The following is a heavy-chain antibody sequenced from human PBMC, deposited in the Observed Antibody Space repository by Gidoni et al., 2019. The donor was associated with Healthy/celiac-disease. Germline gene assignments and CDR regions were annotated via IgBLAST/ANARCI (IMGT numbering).Heavy chain of an antibody. CDR3: ARSYYDFWSGYGGGVYGMDV. V-gene: IGHV4-31*03. D-gene: IGHD3-3*01. Sequence: QVQLQESGPGLVKPSQTLSLTCTVSAGSISSGGYYWSWIRQHPGKGLEWIGYIYYSGSTYYNPSLKSRVTISVDTSKNQFSLKLSSVTAADTAVYYCARSYYDFWSGYGGGVYGMDVWGQGTTVTVSS. CDR1: AGSISSGGYY. CDR2: IYYSGST. J-gene: IGHJ6*02.